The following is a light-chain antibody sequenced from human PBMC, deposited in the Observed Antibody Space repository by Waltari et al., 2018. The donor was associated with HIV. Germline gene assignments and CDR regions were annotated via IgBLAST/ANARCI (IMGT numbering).Light chain of an antibody. CDR3: LHLNSYPLT. V-gene: IGKV1-9*01. CDR1: QGISSY. J-gene: IGKJ3*01. Sequence: DIQLPQSPSFLSASVGDRVTITCRASQGISSYLAGYQQKPGKAPKLLMYAASTLQSGVPSRFSGSGSGTEFTLTISSLQPEDFATYYCLHLNSYPLTFGPGTKVEIK. CDR2: AAS.